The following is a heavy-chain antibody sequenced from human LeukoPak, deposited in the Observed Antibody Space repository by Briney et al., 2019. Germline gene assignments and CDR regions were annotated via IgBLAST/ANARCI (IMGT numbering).Heavy chain of an antibody. CDR1: GGSFSGYY. Sequence: SETLSLTCAVYGGSFSGYYWSWIRQPPGKGLEWIGEINHSGSTNYNPSLRSRVTISVDASKNQFSLKLSSVTAADTAVYYCARGTTYYYGSGSYYNDYWGQGTLVTVSS. CDR3: ARGTTYYYGSGSYYNDY. D-gene: IGHD3-10*01. CDR2: INHSGST. J-gene: IGHJ4*02. V-gene: IGHV4-34*01.